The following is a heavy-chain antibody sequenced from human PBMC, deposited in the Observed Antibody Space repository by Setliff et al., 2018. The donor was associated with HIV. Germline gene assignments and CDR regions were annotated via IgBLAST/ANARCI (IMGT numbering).Heavy chain of an antibody. CDR1: GYTFTGYY. CDR3: ARGTRVGANDAFDV. V-gene: IGHV1-2*06. D-gene: IGHD1-26*01. CDR2: IYPSSGGT. J-gene: IGHJ3*01. Sequence: ASVKVSCKASGYTFTGYYIHWVRQAPGQGLEWMGRIYPSSGGTNFAQKFRGRVTMTRDTSISTAYMGLSWLRSDDTAVYFCARGTRVGANDAFDVWGQGTMVTV.